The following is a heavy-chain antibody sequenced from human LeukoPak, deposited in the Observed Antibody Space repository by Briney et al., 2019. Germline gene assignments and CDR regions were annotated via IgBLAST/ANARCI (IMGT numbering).Heavy chain of an antibody. Sequence: PGGSLRLSCAASGFTFSSYWMHWVRQAPGKGLVWVSRINSDGSSTSYADSVKGRFTISRDNAKNTLYLQMNSLRAEDTAVYYCARGTPKSGWFDPWGQGTLVTVSS. CDR3: ARGTPKSGWFDP. V-gene: IGHV3-74*01. CDR2: INSDGSST. CDR1: GFTFSSYW. J-gene: IGHJ5*02. D-gene: IGHD3-3*01.